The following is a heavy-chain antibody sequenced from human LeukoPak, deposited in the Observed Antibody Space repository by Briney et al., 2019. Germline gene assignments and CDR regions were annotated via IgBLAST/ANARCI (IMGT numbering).Heavy chain of an antibody. V-gene: IGHV3-30*02. J-gene: IGHJ3*02. CDR3: AKARTYYYDSSDAFDI. CDR2: IRYDGSNK. CDR1: GFIFSSYG. Sequence: GGSLRLSCAASGFIFSSYGMHWVRQAPGKGLEWVAFIRYDGSNKYYADSVKGRFTISRDNSKNTLYLQMNSLRAEDTAVYYCAKARTYYYDSSDAFDIWGQGTMVTVSS. D-gene: IGHD3-22*01.